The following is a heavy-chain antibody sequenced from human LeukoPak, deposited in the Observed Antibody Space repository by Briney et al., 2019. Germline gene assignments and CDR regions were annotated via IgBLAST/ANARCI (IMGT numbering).Heavy chain of an antibody. CDR2: IYHSGST. V-gene: IGHV4-38-2*02. CDR1: GYSISSGYY. CDR3: ARAQISEAGSIDY. Sequence: SETLSLTCTVSGYSISSGYYWGWIRQPPGKGLEWIGSIYHSGSTYYNPSLKSRVTISVDTSKNQFSLKLSSVTAADTAVYYCARAQISEAGSIDYWGQGTLVTVSS. J-gene: IGHJ4*02. D-gene: IGHD6-19*01.